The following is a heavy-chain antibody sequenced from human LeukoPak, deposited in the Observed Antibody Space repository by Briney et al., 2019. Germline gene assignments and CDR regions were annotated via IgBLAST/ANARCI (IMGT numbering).Heavy chain of an antibody. D-gene: IGHD5-12*01. J-gene: IGHJ6*02. CDR1: GYTFTSYG. CDR3: ARGIVATTTRKFGMDV. CDR2: ISAYNGNT. Sequence: ASVKVSCKASGYTFTSYGISWVRQAPGQGLEWMGWISAYNGNTNYAQKLQGRVTMTTDTSTSTAYMELRSLRSDDTAVYYCARGIVATTTRKFGMDVWGQGTTVTVSS. V-gene: IGHV1-18*01.